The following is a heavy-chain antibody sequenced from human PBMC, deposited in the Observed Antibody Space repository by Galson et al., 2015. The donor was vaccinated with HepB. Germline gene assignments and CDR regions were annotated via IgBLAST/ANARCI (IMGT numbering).Heavy chain of an antibody. Sequence: SLRLSCAASGFTFSSYWMHWVRQAPGKGLVWVSRINSDGSSTSYADSVKGRFTISRDNAKNTLYLQMNSLRAEDTAVYYCARMRGSYRAAFDIWGQGTMVTVSS. J-gene: IGHJ3*02. CDR2: INSDGSST. D-gene: IGHD1-26*01. V-gene: IGHV3-74*01. CDR1: GFTFSSYW. CDR3: ARMRGSYRAAFDI.